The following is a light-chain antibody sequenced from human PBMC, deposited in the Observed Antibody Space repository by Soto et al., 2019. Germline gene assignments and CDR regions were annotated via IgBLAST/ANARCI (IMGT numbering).Light chain of an antibody. Sequence: DIQMTQSPSSLSASVGDRVTITCRASQSITNYLNWYQQKPGKAPNLLIHLAYDLQSGVPSRFSCSGSGTDFTLTVSSLQPEDFAIYYCQQSYSTPYTCGQGTKLEIK. V-gene: IGKV1-39*01. CDR2: LAY. CDR1: QSITNY. J-gene: IGKJ2*01. CDR3: QQSYSTPYT.